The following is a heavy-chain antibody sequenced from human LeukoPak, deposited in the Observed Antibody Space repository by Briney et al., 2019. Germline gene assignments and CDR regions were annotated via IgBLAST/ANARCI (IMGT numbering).Heavy chain of an antibody. J-gene: IGHJ6*02. CDR2: ISSSSSTI. CDR1: GFTFSGYS. D-gene: IGHD2-2*01. Sequence: PGGSLRLSCAASGFTFSGYSMNWVRQAPGKGLEWVSYISSSSSTIYYADSVKGRFTISRDNAKNSLYLQMNSLRAEDTAVYYCARDSVYCSSTSCYGYYYGMDVWGQGTTVTVSS. V-gene: IGHV3-48*01. CDR3: ARDSVYCSSTSCYGYYYGMDV.